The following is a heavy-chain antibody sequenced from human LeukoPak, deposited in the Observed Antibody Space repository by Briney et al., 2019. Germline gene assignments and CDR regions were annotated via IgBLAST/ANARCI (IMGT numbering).Heavy chain of an antibody. CDR1: GYTFTNYA. J-gene: IGHJ3*02. CDR3: ARESAHAFDI. Sequence: GASVKVSCKASGYTFTNYAMHWVRQAPGQRLEWMGWINVGNGNTKYSQKFQGRVTITRDTSASTAYMELRSLRSEDTAVYYCARESAHAFDIWGQGTMVTVSS. CDR2: INVGNGNT. V-gene: IGHV1-3*01.